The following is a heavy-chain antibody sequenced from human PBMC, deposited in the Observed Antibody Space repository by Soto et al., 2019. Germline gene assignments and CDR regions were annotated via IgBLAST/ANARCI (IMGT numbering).Heavy chain of an antibody. CDR2: ISGSGGST. CDR3: AKEGSSSLYYFDC. Sequence: GGSLRLSCAASGFTFSSYAMSWVRQAPGKGLEWVSTISGSGGSTYYADSVKGRFTISRDSSRNTLYLQMNSLRAEGTALYYCAKEGSSSLYYFDCWGQGTLVTVSS. J-gene: IGHJ4*02. D-gene: IGHD6-6*01. V-gene: IGHV3-23*01. CDR1: GFTFSSYA.